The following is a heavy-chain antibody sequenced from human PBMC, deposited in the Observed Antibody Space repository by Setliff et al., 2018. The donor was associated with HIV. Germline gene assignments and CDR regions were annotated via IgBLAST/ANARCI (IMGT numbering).Heavy chain of an antibody. V-gene: IGHV4-34*01. CDR2: MNSSGSI. D-gene: IGHD3-3*01. Sequence: SETLSLTCAVYGGSFSGYYWSWLRQPPGKGLEWIGEMNSSGSINDNPSLKSRLTISVDTSKNQFSLKLKSVTAADTAVYYCARGLSIFGVATPGFYSFMDVWGKGTTVTVSS. CDR1: GGSFSGYY. CDR3: ARGLSIFGVATPGFYSFMDV. J-gene: IGHJ6*03.